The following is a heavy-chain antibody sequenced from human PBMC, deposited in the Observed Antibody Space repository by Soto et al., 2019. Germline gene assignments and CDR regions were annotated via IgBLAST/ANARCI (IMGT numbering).Heavy chain of an antibody. CDR2: INPSSGTT. J-gene: IGHJ6*02. CDR3: ARDIQTDGTAAGRMDAMDV. CDR1: GYTFTSYY. V-gene: IGHV1-46*01. Sequence: GASVKVSCKASGYTFTSYYIHWVRQAPGQGLEWMGVINPSSGTTRYAEKFQGRVTMTRDTSSSTLYMELSSLRSEDTTVYYCARDIQTDGTAAGRMDAMDVWGQGTTVTVSS. D-gene: IGHD6-25*01.